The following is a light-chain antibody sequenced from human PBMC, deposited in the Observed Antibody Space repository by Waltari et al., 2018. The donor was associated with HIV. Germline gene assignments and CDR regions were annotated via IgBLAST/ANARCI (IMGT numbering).Light chain of an antibody. CDR2: SNN. Sequence: QSVLTQPPSASGTPGQRVTISCSGSSSNIGSNTVSCFQQLPGTAPKLLIYSNNPRPSGVPDRFSGSKSGTSASLAITGLQSEDEADYYCAAWDDSLNGWVFGGGTKLTVL. V-gene: IGLV1-44*01. CDR1: SSNIGSNT. J-gene: IGLJ3*02. CDR3: AAWDDSLNGWV.